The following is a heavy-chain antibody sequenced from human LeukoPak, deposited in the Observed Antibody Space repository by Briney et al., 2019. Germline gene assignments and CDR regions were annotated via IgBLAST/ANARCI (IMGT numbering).Heavy chain of an antibody. CDR2: INPSGANT. CDR1: GYTFTSYD. Sequence: PRASVKVSCKASGYTFTSYDTNWVRQATGQGLEWMGIINPSGANTNYAQKFQGRVTMTRDMTTSTVYMELSSLRSEDTAVYYCAKDLYSGSYCFDYWGQGTLVTVSS. D-gene: IGHD1-26*01. CDR3: AKDLYSGSYCFDY. V-gene: IGHV1-46*01. J-gene: IGHJ4*02.